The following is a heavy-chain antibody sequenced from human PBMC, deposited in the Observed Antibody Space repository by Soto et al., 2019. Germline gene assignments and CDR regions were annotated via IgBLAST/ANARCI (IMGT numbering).Heavy chain of an antibody. CDR1: GVTFRSHG. V-gene: IGHV3-23*01. J-gene: IGHJ3*02. Sequence: GGCLRLPCASAGVTFRSHGMNGVRQSPGKGLEWISFISRSAGTTYYADYVQGRFTISRDNSKNTLYLQMSSLRAEDTAVYYCAKDRAIDGSSVMALDIWGQGTMVTVSS. CDR2: ISRSAGTT. CDR3: AKDRAIDGSSVMALDI. D-gene: IGHD2-2*02.